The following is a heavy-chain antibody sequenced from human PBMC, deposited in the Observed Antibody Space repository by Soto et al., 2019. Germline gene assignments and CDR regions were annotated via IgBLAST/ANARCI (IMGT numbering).Heavy chain of an antibody. CDR2: INAGNGNT. CDR1: GYTFTSYA. J-gene: IGHJ5*02. V-gene: IGHV1-3*01. Sequence: ASVKVSCKASGYTFTSYAMHWVRQAPGQRLEWMGWINAGNGNTKYSQKFQGRVTITRDTSASTAYMELSSLRSEDTAVYYCARIVYYYDSSGYYAWFDPWGQGTLVTVPS. D-gene: IGHD3-22*01. CDR3: ARIVYYYDSSGYYAWFDP.